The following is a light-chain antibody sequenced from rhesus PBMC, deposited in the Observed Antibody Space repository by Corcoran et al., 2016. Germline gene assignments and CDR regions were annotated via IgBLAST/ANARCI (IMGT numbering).Light chain of an antibody. J-gene: IGKJ3*01. Sequence: DIQMTQSPSSLSASVGDKVTITCRASQGISSWLAWYQQKPGKVPKLLIYKASSLQSGVPSRFSGSGSGTDFTLTISSLPPEDFATYYCQPYYDNPFTFDPGAKLDIK. V-gene: IGKV1-21*01. CDR2: KAS. CDR1: QGISSW. CDR3: QPYYDNPFT.